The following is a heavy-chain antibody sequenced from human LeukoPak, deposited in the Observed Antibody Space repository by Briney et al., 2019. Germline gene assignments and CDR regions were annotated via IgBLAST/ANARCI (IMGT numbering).Heavy chain of an antibody. Sequence: SETLSLTCAVYGGSFSGYYWSWIRQPPGKGLEWIGEINHSGGTNYNPSLKSRVTISVDTSKNQFSLKLSSVTAADTAVYYCARAAGGIQLWNNWFDPWGQGTLVTVSS. V-gene: IGHV4-34*01. CDR2: INHSGGT. J-gene: IGHJ5*02. CDR3: ARAAGGIQLWNNWFDP. CDR1: GGSFSGYY. D-gene: IGHD5-18*01.